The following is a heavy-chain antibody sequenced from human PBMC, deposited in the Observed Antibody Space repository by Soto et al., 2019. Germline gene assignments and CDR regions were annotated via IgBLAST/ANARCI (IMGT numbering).Heavy chain of an antibody. CDR2: IYYSGST. CDR1: GGSISSSSYY. Sequence: QLQLQESGPGLVKPSETLSLTCTVSGGSISSSSYYWGWIRQPPGKGLEWIGSIYYSGSTYYNPSLKSRVTISVDTSKNQFSLKLSSVTAADTAVYYCARLEERLQAYFQHWGQGTLVTVSS. J-gene: IGHJ1*01. D-gene: IGHD4-4*01. V-gene: IGHV4-39*01. CDR3: ARLEERLQAYFQH.